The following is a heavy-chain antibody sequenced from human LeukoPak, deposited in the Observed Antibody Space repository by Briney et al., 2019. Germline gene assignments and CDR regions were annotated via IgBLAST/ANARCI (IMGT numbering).Heavy chain of an antibody. D-gene: IGHD3-10*01. V-gene: IGHV3-23*01. CDR3: AKDAVAPGSGGDYFDY. CDR2: ITGNGGST. CDR1: GFTFSSNA. J-gene: IGHJ4*02. Sequence: PGGSLRLSCAASGFTFSSNAMSWVRQAPGKGLEGVSVITGNGGSTYYADSVKGRFTISRDNSKNTLSLQMNSLRAEDTAVYYCAKDAVAPGSGGDYFDYWGQGTLVTVSS.